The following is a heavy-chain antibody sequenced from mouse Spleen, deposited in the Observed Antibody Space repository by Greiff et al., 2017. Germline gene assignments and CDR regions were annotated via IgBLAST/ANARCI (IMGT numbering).Heavy chain of an antibody. Sequence: EVKVVESGGGLVQSGRSLRLSCATSGFTFSDFYMEWVRQAPGKGLEWIAASRNKANDYTTEYSASVKGRFIVSRDTSQSILYLQMNALRAEDTAIYYCARDVSYAIDYWCQGPSVPVSS. CDR3: ARDVSYAIDY. V-gene: IGHV7-1*01. CDR2: SRNKANDYTT. J-gene: IGHJ4*01. CDR1: GFTFSDFY.